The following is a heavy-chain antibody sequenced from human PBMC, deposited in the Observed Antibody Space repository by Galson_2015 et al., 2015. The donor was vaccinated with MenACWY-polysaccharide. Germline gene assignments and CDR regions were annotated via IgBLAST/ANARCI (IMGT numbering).Heavy chain of an antibody. CDR2: IYYTGST. J-gene: IGHJ6*02. Sequence: SETLSLTCPVSGGSISSYYWGWIRQPPGKGLEWIGNIYYTGSTSYKPSLESRVTISVDTSKNQLSLSLTSVTAADTTVYYCARDNRGPCSSTSCSTAPGMDVWGQGTTVTVSS. CDR1: GGSISSYY. V-gene: IGHV4-59*01. CDR3: ARDNRGPCSSTSCSTAPGMDV. D-gene: IGHD2-2*01.